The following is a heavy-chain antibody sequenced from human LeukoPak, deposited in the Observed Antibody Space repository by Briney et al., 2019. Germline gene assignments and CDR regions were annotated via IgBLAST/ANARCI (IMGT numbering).Heavy chain of an antibody. D-gene: IGHD3-10*01. CDR1: GFTFSSYS. Sequence: GGSLRLSCAASGFTFSSYSMHWVRQAPGKGLERVAVISLDGSNKYHADSVKGRFTISRDNSKKTLYLRMNSLRTEDTAVYYCARGPAGITLVRGGFDPWGQGTLVTVSS. V-gene: IGHV3-30-3*01. CDR3: ARGPAGITLVRGGFDP. J-gene: IGHJ5*02. CDR2: ISLDGSNK.